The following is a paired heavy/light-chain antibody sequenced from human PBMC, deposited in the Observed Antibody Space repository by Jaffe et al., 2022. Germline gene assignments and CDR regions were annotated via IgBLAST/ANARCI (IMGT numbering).Light chain of an antibody. V-gene: IGKV4-1*01. CDR3: QQYYSTPLYT. Sequence: DIVMTQSPDSLAVSLGERATINCKSSQSVLYNSNNKNYLAWYQQKPGQPPKLLIYWASTRESGVPDRFSGSGSGTDFTLTISSLQAEDVAVYYCQQYYSTPLYTFGQGTKLEIK. CDR2: WAS. CDR1: QSVLYNSNNKNY. J-gene: IGKJ2*01.
Heavy chain of an antibody. CDR3: ARGGGSGWYPANPHFDS. V-gene: IGHV4-59*01. J-gene: IGHJ4*02. D-gene: IGHD6-19*01. CDR1: GGSFSTYY. Sequence: QVQLQESGPGLVKPSETLSLTCTVSGGSFSTYYWSWIRQPPGKGLEWIGYIYSSGNTNCNPSLKSRVTISVDTSKNQFSLKLSSVTAADTAVYYCARGGGSGWYPANPHFDSWGQGTLVTVSS. CDR2: IYSSGNT.